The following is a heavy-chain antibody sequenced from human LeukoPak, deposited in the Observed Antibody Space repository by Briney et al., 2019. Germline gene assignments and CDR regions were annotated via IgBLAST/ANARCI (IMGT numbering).Heavy chain of an antibody. CDR1: GFTFSSYW. V-gene: IGHV3-7*03. CDR2: IKQDGSEK. Sequence: GGSLRLSCAASGFTFSSYWMSWVRQAPGKGLEWVANIKQDGSEKYYVDSVKGRFTISRDNAKNSLYLQMNSLRAEDTAVYYCARDAGSGYYYYYGMDAWGQGTTVTVSS. CDR3: ARDAGSGYYYYYGMDA. J-gene: IGHJ6*02. D-gene: IGHD3-10*01.